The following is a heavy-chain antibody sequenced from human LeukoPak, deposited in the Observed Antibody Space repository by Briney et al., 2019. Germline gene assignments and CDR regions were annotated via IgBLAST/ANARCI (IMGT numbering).Heavy chain of an antibody. CDR1: GYSFTDYW. CDR3: ARSYYYGSGSYSVVWFDP. J-gene: IGHJ5*02. D-gene: IGHD3-10*01. Sequence: GESLKISCQGSGYSFTDYWIGWVRQMPGKGLEWMGIIYPGDSDTRYSPSFQGQVIISADKSISTAYLQWNNLKASDTAMYYCARSYYYGSGSYSVVWFDPWGQGTLVTVSS. CDR2: IYPGDSDT. V-gene: IGHV5-51*01.